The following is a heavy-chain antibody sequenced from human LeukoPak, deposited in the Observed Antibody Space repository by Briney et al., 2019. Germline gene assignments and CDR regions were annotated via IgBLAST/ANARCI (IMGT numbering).Heavy chain of an antibody. D-gene: IGHD5-12*01. CDR1: GYTFSSYG. CDR2: ISAYNGNT. CDR3: ARDQGIYNHRIIDS. V-gene: IGHV1-18*01. J-gene: IGHJ4*02. Sequence: ATVKVSCKASGYTFSSYGISWVRQAPGQGPEWMGWISAYNGNTNFAQEFQGRVTMTTDTSTSTASMELRSLRSDDTAVYYCARDQGIYNHRIIDSWGQGTLVTVSS.